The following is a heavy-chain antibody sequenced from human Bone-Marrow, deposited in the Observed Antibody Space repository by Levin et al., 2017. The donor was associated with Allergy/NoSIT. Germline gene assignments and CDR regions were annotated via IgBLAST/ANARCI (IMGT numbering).Heavy chain of an antibody. CDR1: GYTFTSYD. V-gene: IGHV1-8*01. D-gene: IGHD5-12*01. CDR3: ARGYFMLGMVATTQFDY. Sequence: ASVKVSCKASGYTFTSYDINWVRQATGQGLEWMGWMNPNSGNTGYAQKFQGRVTMTRNTSISTAYMELSSLRSEDTAVYYCARGYFMLGMVATTQFDYWGQGTLVTVSS. CDR2: MNPNSGNT. J-gene: IGHJ4*02.